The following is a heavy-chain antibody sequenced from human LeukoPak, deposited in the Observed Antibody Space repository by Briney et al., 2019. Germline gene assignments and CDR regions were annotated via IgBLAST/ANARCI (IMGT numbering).Heavy chain of an antibody. Sequence: PGRSLRLSCAASGFTFSSYAMHWVRQAPGKGLEWVAVISYDGSNKYYADSVKGRLTISRDNSKNTLYLQMKSLRAEDTAVYYCARDPIVVVPAALRGDYYYYGMDVWGQGTTVTVSS. D-gene: IGHD2-2*01. J-gene: IGHJ6*02. CDR2: ISYDGSNK. CDR3: ARDPIVVVPAALRGDYYYYGMDV. CDR1: GFTFSSYA. V-gene: IGHV3-30-3*01.